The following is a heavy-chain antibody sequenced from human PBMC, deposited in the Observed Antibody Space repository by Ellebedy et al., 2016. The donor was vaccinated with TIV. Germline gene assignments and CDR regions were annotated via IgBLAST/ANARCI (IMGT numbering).Heavy chain of an antibody. CDR1: GGSISSSNW. Sequence: MPSETLSLTCAVSGGSISSSNWWSWVRQPPGKGLEWIGEIYHSGSTNYNPSLKSRVTISVDKSKNQFSLKLSSVTAADTAVYYCASRERGDYRGYCSSTSCYAVDYWGQGTLVTVSS. J-gene: IGHJ4*02. D-gene: IGHD2-2*01. CDR2: IYHSGST. CDR3: ASRERGDYRGYCSSTSCYAVDY. V-gene: IGHV4-4*02.